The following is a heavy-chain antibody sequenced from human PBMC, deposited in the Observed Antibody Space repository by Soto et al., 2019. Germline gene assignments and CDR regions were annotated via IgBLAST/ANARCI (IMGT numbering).Heavy chain of an antibody. Sequence: GSVKVSCKASGYTFSKYAMHWVRQAPGQSLEWMGWLNGGTGQTRYSQKFQDRVIITRDTSASTGYMELSSLTSEDTGVYYCARGKGMEENYFYYGLDIWGQGTTDGASS. CDR1: GYTFSKYA. J-gene: IGHJ6*02. V-gene: IGHV1-3*01. CDR3: ARGKGMEENYFYYGLDI. CDR2: LNGGTGQT. D-gene: IGHD1-1*01.